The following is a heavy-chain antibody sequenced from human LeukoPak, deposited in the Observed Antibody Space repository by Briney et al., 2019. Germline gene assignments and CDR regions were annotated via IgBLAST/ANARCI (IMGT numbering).Heavy chain of an antibody. CDR2: ISWNSGII. Sequence: PGRSLRLSCAASGFTFDDYAMHWVRQAPGKGLEWVSGISWNSGIIGYADSVKGRFTISRDNAKNSLYLQMNSLRTEDMALYYCAKGSMVRGVIHYYMDVWGKGTTVTVSS. CDR1: GFTFDDYA. J-gene: IGHJ6*03. V-gene: IGHV3-9*03. D-gene: IGHD3-10*01. CDR3: AKGSMVRGVIHYYMDV.